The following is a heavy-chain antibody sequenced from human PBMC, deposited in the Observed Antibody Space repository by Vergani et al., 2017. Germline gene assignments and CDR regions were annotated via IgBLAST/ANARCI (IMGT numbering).Heavy chain of an antibody. J-gene: IGHJ6*03. Sequence: QVQLVQSGAEVKKPGASVKVSCKVSGYTLTELSMHWVRQVPGKGLEWMGGFDPEDGETVYAQKFQGRVTMTEDTSTDTAYMELSSLRSEDTAVYYCVSSVPPAISRYYYYMDVWGKGTTVTVSS. CDR2: FDPEDGET. D-gene: IGHD2-2*02. CDR1: GYTLTELS. V-gene: IGHV1-24*01. CDR3: VSSVPPAISRYYYYMDV.